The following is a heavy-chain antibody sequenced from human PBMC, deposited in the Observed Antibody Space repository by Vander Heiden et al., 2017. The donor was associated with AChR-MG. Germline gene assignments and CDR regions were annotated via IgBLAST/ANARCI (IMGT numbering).Heavy chain of an antibody. CDR2: LNPSGGST. J-gene: IGHJ4*01. Sequence: QVQLVQSGAEVKKPGASVKVSCKASGYTFTSYYMHSGRQAPGQGLEWMRILNPSGGSTRYAQKVQGRVTMTRDTSTSTVYMGLSSLRSEDTAVYYCARDITGSSGGSSQFWGHGTLVTVSS. V-gene: IGHV1-46*03. CDR1: GYTFTSYY. CDR3: ARDITGSSGGSSQF. D-gene: IGHD2-15*01.